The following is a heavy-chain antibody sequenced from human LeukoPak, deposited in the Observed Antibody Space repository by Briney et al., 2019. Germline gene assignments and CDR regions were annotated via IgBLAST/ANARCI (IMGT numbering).Heavy chain of an antibody. V-gene: IGHV3-15*01. Sequence: PGGPLRLSCAASGFTFSNAWMSWVRQAPGKGLEWVGRIKSKTDGGTPDYAAPVKGRFTISRDDSKNTLYLQMNSLKTEDTAVYYCTTAEYGIAMVRGVWGQGTLVTVSS. CDR2: IKSKTDGGTP. D-gene: IGHD3-10*01. CDR3: TTAEYGIAMVRGV. J-gene: IGHJ4*02. CDR1: GFTFSNAW.